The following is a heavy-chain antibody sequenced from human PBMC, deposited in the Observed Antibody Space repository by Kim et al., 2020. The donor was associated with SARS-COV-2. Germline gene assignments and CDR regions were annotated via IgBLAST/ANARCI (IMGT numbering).Heavy chain of an antibody. Sequence: GGSLRLSCAASGFTFSRYAMSWVRQAPGKGLEWVSAISGSGGSTYYADSVKGRFTISRDNSKNTLYLQMNSLRAEDTSVYYCAKDLRGGGPYYDILTGYFDAFDIWGQGTMVTVSS. V-gene: IGHV3-23*01. CDR3: AKDLRGGGPYYDILTGYFDAFDI. CDR1: GFTFSRYA. J-gene: IGHJ3*02. CDR2: ISGSGGST. D-gene: IGHD3-9*01.